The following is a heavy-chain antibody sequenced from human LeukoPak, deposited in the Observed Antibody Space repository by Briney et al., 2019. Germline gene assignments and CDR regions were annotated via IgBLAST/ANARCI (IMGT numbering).Heavy chain of an antibody. CDR2: ISSSSSYI. CDR1: GYTFSSYS. CDR3: ARDRSCYPPLEYFQH. D-gene: IGHD3-10*01. J-gene: IGHJ1*01. V-gene: IGHV3-21*03. Sequence: GGSLRLSCAASGYTFSSYSMNWVRQAPGKGLEWVSSISSSSSYIYYADSVKGRFTISRDNAKNSLYLQMNSLRAEDRALYYCARDRSCYPPLEYFQHWGQGTLVTVSS.